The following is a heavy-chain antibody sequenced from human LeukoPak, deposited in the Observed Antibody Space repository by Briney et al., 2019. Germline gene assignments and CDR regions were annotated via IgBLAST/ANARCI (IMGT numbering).Heavy chain of an antibody. Sequence: PGGSLRLSCAASGFTFSSYSMNWVRQAPGKGLEWVSSISSSGTYIYYADSVKGRFTISRDNSKNTLYLQMNSLRAEDTAVYYCAREGYYGPGSYYIFSYYYGMDVWGQGTTVTVSS. CDR1: GFTFSSYS. J-gene: IGHJ6*02. V-gene: IGHV3-21*01. CDR2: ISSSGTYI. CDR3: AREGYYGPGSYYIFSYYYGMDV. D-gene: IGHD3-10*01.